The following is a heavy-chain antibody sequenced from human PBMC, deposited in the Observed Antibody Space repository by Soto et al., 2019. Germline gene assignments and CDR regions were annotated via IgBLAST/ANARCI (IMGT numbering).Heavy chain of an antibody. CDR3: ARGSSGYISSWYYFDY. J-gene: IGHJ4*02. CDR2: ISGIGGST. D-gene: IGHD6-13*01. V-gene: IGHV3-23*01. CDR1: GFTFTYYA. Sequence: GGSLRLSCAASGFTFTYYALSWVRQSPGKGLVWVATISGIGGSTYLADSVKGRLSISRDNSKNTVSLLMNSLRAEDTAVYFCARGSSGYISSWYYFDYWGRGTLVTVSS.